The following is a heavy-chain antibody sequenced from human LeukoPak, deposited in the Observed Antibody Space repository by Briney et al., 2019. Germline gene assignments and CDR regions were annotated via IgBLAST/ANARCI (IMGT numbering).Heavy chain of an antibody. D-gene: IGHD3-3*01. CDR3: ARLSFYIDAFDI. CDR1: GDSINNDNYS. J-gene: IGHJ3*02. Sequence: SETLSLTCYVSGDSINNDNYSWGWLRQPPGKGLGWIGTICYSGNTYYNPSLKSRVTISVDTSKNQFSLKLSSVTAADTAVYYCARLSFYIDAFDIWGQGSMVTVSS. CDR2: ICYSGNT. V-gene: IGHV4-39*01.